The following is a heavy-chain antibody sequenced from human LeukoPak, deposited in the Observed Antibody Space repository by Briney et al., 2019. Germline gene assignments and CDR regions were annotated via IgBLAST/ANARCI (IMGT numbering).Heavy chain of an antibody. CDR3: ARRQSSGWYEFDY. Sequence: ASVKVSCKASGYTFTGYYMRWVRQAPGQGLEWMGWINPNSGGTNYAQKFQGRVTMTRDTSISTAYMELSRLRSDDTAVYYCARRQSSGWYEFDYWGQGTLVTVSS. CDR1: GYTFTGYY. D-gene: IGHD6-19*01. V-gene: IGHV1-2*02. CDR2: INPNSGGT. J-gene: IGHJ4*02.